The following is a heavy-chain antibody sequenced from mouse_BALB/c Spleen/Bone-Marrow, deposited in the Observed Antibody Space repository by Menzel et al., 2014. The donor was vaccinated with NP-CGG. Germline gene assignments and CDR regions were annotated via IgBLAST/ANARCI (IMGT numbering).Heavy chain of an antibody. V-gene: IGHV1-4*01. CDR1: GYTFTSYT. J-gene: IGHJ3*01. CDR3: ARAAYYRYDEGAWFAY. Sequence: VQLQQSGAELARPGASVKMSCQASGYTFTSYTMHWVKQGPGQGLEWIGYVNPSSGYTNYNQKFKDKATLTADKSSSTAYMQLSSLTSEDSAVYYCARAAYYRYDEGAWFAYWGQGTLGTVSA. D-gene: IGHD2-14*01. CDR2: VNPSSGYT.